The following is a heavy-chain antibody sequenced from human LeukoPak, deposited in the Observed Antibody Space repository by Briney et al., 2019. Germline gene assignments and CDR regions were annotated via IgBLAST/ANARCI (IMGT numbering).Heavy chain of an antibody. V-gene: IGHV3-48*01. D-gene: IGHD5-12*01. Sequence: PGGSLRLSCAASGFSFRIYNMNWVRQAPGKGLEWISYIGISSGNTKYADSVKGRFTISRDKARNSLYLQMNSLRVEDTAVYYCARDHRYAFDNWGHGTLVTVSS. J-gene: IGHJ4*01. CDR1: GFSFRIYN. CDR2: IGISSGNT. CDR3: ARDHRYAFDN.